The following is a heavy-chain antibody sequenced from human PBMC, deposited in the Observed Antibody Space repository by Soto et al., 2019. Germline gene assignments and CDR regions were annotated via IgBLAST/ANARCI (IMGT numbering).Heavy chain of an antibody. CDR1: GGTFSTYA. J-gene: IGHJ4*02. Sequence: QVQLVQSGAEVKKPGSSVKVSCKASGGTFSTYAITWVRQAPGQGLEWLGGIIPIFGTADYARKFQGRVTIPAAESTSTVFIERSSLTSEDTAVYYCARGGGAYYFDYWGQGTLVTVSS. CDR2: IIPIFGTA. D-gene: IGHD1-26*01. CDR3: ARGGGAYYFDY. V-gene: IGHV1-69*01.